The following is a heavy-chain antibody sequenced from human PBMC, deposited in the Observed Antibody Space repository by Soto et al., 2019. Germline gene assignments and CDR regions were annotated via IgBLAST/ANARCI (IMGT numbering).Heavy chain of an antibody. Sequence: PGGSLRLSCAASGFTFSSYGMHWVRQAPGKGLEWVAVISYDGSNKYYADSVKGRFTISRDNSKNTLYLQMNSLRAEDTAVYYCAKDLGDYYDSSGYQYDYWGQGTLVTVSS. CDR3: AKDLGDYYDSSGYQYDY. D-gene: IGHD3-22*01. CDR1: GFTFSSYG. J-gene: IGHJ4*02. V-gene: IGHV3-30*18. CDR2: ISYDGSNK.